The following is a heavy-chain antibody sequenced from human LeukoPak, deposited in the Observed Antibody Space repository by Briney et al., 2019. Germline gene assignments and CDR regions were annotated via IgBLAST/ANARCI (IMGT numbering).Heavy chain of an antibody. Sequence: SQTLSLTCAISGDSVSSHSSAWNWIRQSPSRGLEWLGRTYYRSIWYHDYAVSVNSRISINPDTSKNQFSLQPTSVTPEDTAVYYCARDPAYNYGMDVWGQGTTVTVSS. CDR2: TYYRSIWYH. V-gene: IGHV6-1*01. CDR1: GDSVSSHSSA. CDR3: ARDPAYNYGMDV. D-gene: IGHD2-2*01. J-gene: IGHJ6*02.